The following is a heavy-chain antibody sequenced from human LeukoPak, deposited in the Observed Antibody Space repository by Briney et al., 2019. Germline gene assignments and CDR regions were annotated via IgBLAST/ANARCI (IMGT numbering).Heavy chain of an antibody. Sequence: PSQTLSLTCTVSGGSLSSGGYYWSWIRQHPGKGMESIGYIYYSGGTYYNPSLKSRVTISVDTSKNQFSLKLSSVTAADTAVYYCARDKRYYGSGSTNYYYYYGMDVWGQGTTVTVSS. D-gene: IGHD3-10*01. J-gene: IGHJ6*02. CDR1: GGSLSSGGYY. V-gene: IGHV4-31*03. CDR2: IYYSGGT. CDR3: ARDKRYYGSGSTNYYYYYGMDV.